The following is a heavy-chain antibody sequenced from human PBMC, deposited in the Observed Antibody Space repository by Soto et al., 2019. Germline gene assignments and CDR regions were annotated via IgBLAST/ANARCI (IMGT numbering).Heavy chain of an antibody. CDR3: ARVGFWYGYNYGIAFYI. J-gene: IGHJ3*02. V-gene: IGHV4-30-2*01. CDR1: GGSISSGGYS. CDR2: IYHSGST. Sequence: SETLSLTCAVSGGSISSGGYSWSWIRQPPGKGLEWIGYIYHSGSTYYNPSLKSRVTISVDWSKNQFSLKLSSVTAADTAVYYCARVGFWYGYNYGIAFYIWGQGTTVTVSS. D-gene: IGHD5-12*01.